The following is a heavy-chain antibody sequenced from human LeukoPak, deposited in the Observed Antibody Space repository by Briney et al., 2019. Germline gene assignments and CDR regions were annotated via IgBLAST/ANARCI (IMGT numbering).Heavy chain of an antibody. CDR3: AKARYCSGGSCYDYFDY. CDR2: ISGGGSST. CDR1: GFTFSTFA. D-gene: IGHD2-15*01. J-gene: IGHJ4*02. Sequence: GASLRLSCAASGFTFSTFAMTWVRQAPGKGLEWVTAISGGGSSTYYADSVKGRFTISRDNSKNTLYLQMNSLRADDTAAYHCAKARYCSGGSCYDYFDYWGQGTLVTVSS. V-gene: IGHV3-23*01.